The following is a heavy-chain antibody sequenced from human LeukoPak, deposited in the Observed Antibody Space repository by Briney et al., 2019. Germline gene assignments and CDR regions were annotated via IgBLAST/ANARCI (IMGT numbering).Heavy chain of an antibody. Sequence: SETLSLTCTVSGGSINFYYWSWIRQPAGKGLEWIGRIYSTGSTNYSPSLKSRVTMSVDKSKNQFSLNLSSVTAADTAAYYCARGIADPYSFDSWGQGTLVTVSS. J-gene: IGHJ4*02. CDR1: GGSINFYY. V-gene: IGHV4-4*07. CDR3: ARGIADPYSFDS. CDR2: IYSTGST. D-gene: IGHD6-13*01.